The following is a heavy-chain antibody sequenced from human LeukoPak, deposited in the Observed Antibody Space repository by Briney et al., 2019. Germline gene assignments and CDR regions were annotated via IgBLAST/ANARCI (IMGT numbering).Heavy chain of an antibody. D-gene: IGHD6-19*01. V-gene: IGHV3-74*01. CDR3: ATLEGSGWSDY. J-gene: IGHJ5*01. CDR2: INSDGSST. Sequence: PGGSLRLSCAASGFTFTTYWMHWVRRTPEKGLVWVSRINSDGSSTNYADSVKGRFTISRDNAKNTLYLQMNSLRAEDTAVYYCATLEGSGWSDYWGQGTPVTVSS. CDR1: GFTFTTYW.